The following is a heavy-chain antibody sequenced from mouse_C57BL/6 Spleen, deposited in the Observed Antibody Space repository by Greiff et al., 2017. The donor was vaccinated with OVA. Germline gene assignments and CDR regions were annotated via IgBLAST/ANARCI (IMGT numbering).Heavy chain of an antibody. Sequence: EVMLVESGGDLVKPGGSLKLSCAASGFTFSSYGMSWVRQTPDKRLEWVATISSGGSYTYYPDSVKGRFTISRDNAKNTLYLQMSSLKSEDTAMYYCARHYYYGSSYLWYFDVWGTGTTVTVSS. CDR1: GFTFSSYG. J-gene: IGHJ1*03. V-gene: IGHV5-6*01. D-gene: IGHD1-1*01. CDR2: ISSGGSYT. CDR3: ARHYYYGSSYLWYFDV.